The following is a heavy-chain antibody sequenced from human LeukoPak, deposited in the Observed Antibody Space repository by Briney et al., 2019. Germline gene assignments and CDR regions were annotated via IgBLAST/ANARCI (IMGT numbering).Heavy chain of an antibody. V-gene: IGHV4-39*07. Sequence: SETLSLTCTVSGGSISSSSYYWGWIRQPPGKGLEWIGSIYYSGSTYYNPSLKSRVTISVDTSKNQFSLKLSSVTAADTAVYYCAHNTVTQFDYWGQGTLVTVSS. J-gene: IGHJ4*02. CDR1: GGSISSSSYY. D-gene: IGHD4-11*01. CDR3: AHNTVTQFDY. CDR2: IYYSGST.